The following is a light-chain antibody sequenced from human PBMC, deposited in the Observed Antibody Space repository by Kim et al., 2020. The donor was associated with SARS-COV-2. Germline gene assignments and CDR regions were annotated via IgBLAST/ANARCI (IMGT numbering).Light chain of an antibody. CDR1: SSNIGAGYD. J-gene: IGLJ3*02. V-gene: IGLV1-40*01. CDR3: QSYDSSLRV. Sequence: PGQRVTISCTGSSSNIGAGYDVHWYQQLPGTAPKLLIYGNSNRPSGVPDRFSGSKSGTSASLAITGLQAEDEADYYCQSYDSSLRVFGGGTKLTVL. CDR2: GNS.